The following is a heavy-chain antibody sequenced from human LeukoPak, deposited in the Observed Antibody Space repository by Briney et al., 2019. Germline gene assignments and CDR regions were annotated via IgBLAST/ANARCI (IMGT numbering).Heavy chain of an antibody. CDR2: ITRSSTYI. Sequence: PGGSLRLSCTASGFTFSSSSVNWVRQAPGKGLEWVSSITRSSTYIYYADSMKGRFTISRDNAKNTLYLQMNSLRAEDTAVYYCARVIYSGWEGELSDWGQGTLVTVSS. V-gene: IGHV3-21*01. CDR3: ARVIYSGWEGELSD. J-gene: IGHJ4*02. D-gene: IGHD6-19*01. CDR1: GFTFSSSS.